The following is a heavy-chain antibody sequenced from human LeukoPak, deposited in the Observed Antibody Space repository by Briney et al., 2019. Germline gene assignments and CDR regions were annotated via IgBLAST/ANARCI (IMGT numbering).Heavy chain of an antibody. J-gene: IGHJ4*02. D-gene: IGHD5-18*01. CDR3: ARGSGYSYGHAGADY. Sequence: ASVKVSCKASGYTFTSYDINWVRQATGQGLEWMGWMNPNSGNTGYAQKFQGRVTMTRNTSISTAYMELSRLRSDDTAVYYCARGSGYSYGHAGADYWGQGTLVTVSS. V-gene: IGHV1-8*01. CDR2: MNPNSGNT. CDR1: GYTFTSYD.